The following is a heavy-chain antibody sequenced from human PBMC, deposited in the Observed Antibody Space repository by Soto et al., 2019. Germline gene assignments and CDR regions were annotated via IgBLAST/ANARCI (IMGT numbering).Heavy chain of an antibody. CDR2: VKDGGVT. V-gene: IGHV4-34*01. J-gene: IGHJ4*02. D-gene: IGHD5-12*01. CDR3: TRGQEGVVATH. Sequence: QVQLQQWGAGLLKPSETLSLTCAVNGGSFTGYYWSWVRQPPGKGLEWIGEVKDGGVTNYSPSLRSRVTISSDAPKKPFTLKVTSVTAADTDVDYCTRGQEGVVATHWDQGTLVTDSS. CDR1: GGSFTGYY.